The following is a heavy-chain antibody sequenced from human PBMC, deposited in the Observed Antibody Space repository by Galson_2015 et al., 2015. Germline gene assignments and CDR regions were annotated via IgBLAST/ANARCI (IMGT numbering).Heavy chain of an antibody. CDR3: TREVDTMVRGVILSAFDI. CDR1: GFTFGDCA. V-gene: IGHV3-49*04. Sequence: SLRLSCAASGFTFGDCAMSWVRQAPGKGLEWVGFIRSKAYGGTTEYAASVKGRFTISRDDSKSIAYLQMNSLKTEDTAVYYCTREVDTMVRGVILSAFDIWGQGTMVTVSS. J-gene: IGHJ3*02. CDR2: IRSKAYGGTT. D-gene: IGHD3-10*01.